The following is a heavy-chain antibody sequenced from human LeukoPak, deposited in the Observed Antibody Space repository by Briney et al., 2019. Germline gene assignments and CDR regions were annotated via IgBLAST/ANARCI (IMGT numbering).Heavy chain of an antibody. D-gene: IGHD6-19*01. J-gene: IGHJ6*02. Sequence: ASVKVSCKASGYTFISYDINWVRQATGQGLEWMGWMNPNSGNTGYAQKFQGRVTMTRDTSIGTAYMELSSLRSEDTAVYYRARLSGGINYYYGMDVWGQGTTVTVSS. CDR2: MNPNSGNT. CDR1: GYTFISYD. V-gene: IGHV1-8*01. CDR3: ARLSGGINYYYGMDV.